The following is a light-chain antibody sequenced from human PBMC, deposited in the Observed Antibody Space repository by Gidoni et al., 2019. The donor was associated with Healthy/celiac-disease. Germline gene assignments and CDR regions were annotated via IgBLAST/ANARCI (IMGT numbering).Light chain of an antibody. Sequence: DSVLTQSPDSLAVSLGERATINCKSSQSVLYSSNNKNYLAWYQQKPGQPPKLLIYWASTRESGVPDRFSGSGSGTDFTLTISSLQAEDVAVYYCQQYYSTPLTFGG. CDR1: QSVLYSSNNKNY. J-gene: IGKJ4*01. CDR2: WAS. V-gene: IGKV4-1*01. CDR3: QQYYSTPLT.